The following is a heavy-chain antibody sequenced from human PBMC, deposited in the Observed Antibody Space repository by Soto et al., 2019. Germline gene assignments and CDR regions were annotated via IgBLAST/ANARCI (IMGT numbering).Heavy chain of an antibody. J-gene: IGHJ4*02. Sequence: QLHLVQSGAEVKKAGSSVKVSCKASGGTFSSYAITWVRQAPGKGLEWMGVFIPIFVSAHYAPKFRGRITITADESTSTAYMELSGLTSEDTAIYYCARDVSSDTTGFRGYDLWGQGTQVTVSS. CDR2: FIPIFVSA. D-gene: IGHD3-10*01. CDR3: ARDVSSDTTGFRGYDL. V-gene: IGHV1-69*01. CDR1: GGTFSSYA.